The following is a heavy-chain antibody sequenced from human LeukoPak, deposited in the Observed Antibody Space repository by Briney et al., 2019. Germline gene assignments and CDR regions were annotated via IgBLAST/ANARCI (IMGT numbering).Heavy chain of an antibody. CDR2: ISGSGGST. V-gene: IGHV3-23*01. Sequence: GGSLRLSCAASGFTFSSYAMSWVRQAPGKGLEWVSAISGSGGSTYYADSVKGRFTISRDNSKNTLYLQMNSLRAEDTAVYYCAKDHRGTTVTYNWFDPWGKGTTVTVSS. CDR3: AKDHRGTTVTYNWFDP. J-gene: IGHJ5*01. CDR1: GFTFSSYA. D-gene: IGHD4-17*01.